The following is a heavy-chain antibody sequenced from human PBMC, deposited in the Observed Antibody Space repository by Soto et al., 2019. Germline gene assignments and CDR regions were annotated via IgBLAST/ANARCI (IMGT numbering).Heavy chain of an antibody. J-gene: IGHJ4*02. CDR3: ARGNPVRKWYVDY. V-gene: IGHV4-59*01. CDR2: IYYSGST. D-gene: IGHD2-8*01. CDR1: GGSISSYY. Sequence: SETLSLTCTVSGGSISSYYWSWIRQPPGKGLEWIGYIYYSGSTNYNPSLKSRVTISVDTSKNQFSLKLSSVTAADTAVYYCARGNPVRKWYVDYWGQGTLVTVSS.